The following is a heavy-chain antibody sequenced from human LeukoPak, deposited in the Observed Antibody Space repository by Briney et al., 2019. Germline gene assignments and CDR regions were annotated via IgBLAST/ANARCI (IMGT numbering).Heavy chain of an antibody. CDR1: GYTFTSYG. V-gene: IGHV1-46*01. CDR2: INPSGGST. Sequence: ASVKVSCKASGYTFTSYGISWVRQAPGQGLEWMGIINPSGGSTSYAQKFQGRVTMTRDTSTSTVYMELSSLRSEDTAVYYCARGGGYYYDSSGRTAPPNYWGQGTLVTVSS. J-gene: IGHJ4*02. CDR3: ARGGGYYYDSSGRTAPPNY. D-gene: IGHD3-22*01.